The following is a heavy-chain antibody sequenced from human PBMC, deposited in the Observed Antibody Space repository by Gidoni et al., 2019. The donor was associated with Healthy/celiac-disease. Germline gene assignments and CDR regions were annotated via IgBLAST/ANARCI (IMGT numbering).Heavy chain of an antibody. D-gene: IGHD6-19*01. V-gene: IGHV3-66*01. Sequence: EVQLVESGGGLVQPGGSLRLSCAASGFTVSSNYMSWVRQAPGKGLEWVSVIYSGGSTYYADSVKGRFTITRDNSKNTLYLQMNSLRAEDTAVYYCARDFSGDSSGWQGPWGQGTLVTVSS. CDR3: ARDFSGDSSGWQGP. CDR1: GFTVSSNY. J-gene: IGHJ4*02. CDR2: IYSGGST.